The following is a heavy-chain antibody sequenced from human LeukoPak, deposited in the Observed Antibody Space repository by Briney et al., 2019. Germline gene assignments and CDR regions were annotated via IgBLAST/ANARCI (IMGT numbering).Heavy chain of an antibody. CDR1: GGSISNDY. CDR3: ATLGAARPQTYFDY. CDR2: VYYSGST. V-gene: IGHV4-59*01. D-gene: IGHD6-6*01. Sequence: SETLSLTCTVSGGSISNDYWSWIRQPPGKGLEWIGYVYYSGSTNYNPSLKSRVTISVDTSKNQFSLKLSSVTAADTAVYYCATLGAARPQTYFDYWGQGTLVTVSS. J-gene: IGHJ4*02.